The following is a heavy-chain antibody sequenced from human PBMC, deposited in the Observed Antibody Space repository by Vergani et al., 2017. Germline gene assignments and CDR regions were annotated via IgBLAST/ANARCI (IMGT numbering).Heavy chain of an antibody. V-gene: IGHV4-38-2*02. Sequence: QVQLQESGPGLVKPSQTLSLTCTVSGGSISSGDYYWGWLRQPPGKGLEWIGSMWHSGTTYYNPFLRSRVTISMDTSKNQFFLNLSSVTAADTAVYYCARSVVTASAYFDYWGRGTLVPVSS. CDR3: ARSVVTASAYFDY. J-gene: IGHJ4*02. CDR2: MWHSGTT. D-gene: IGHD2-21*02. CDR1: GGSISSGDYY.